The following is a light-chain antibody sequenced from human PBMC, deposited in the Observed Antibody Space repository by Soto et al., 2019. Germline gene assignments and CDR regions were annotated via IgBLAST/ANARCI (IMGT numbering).Light chain of an antibody. CDR3: CSYAGSYSLI. Sequence: QSALTQPPSVSGSPGQSVTISCTGTSSDVGGYNRVSWYQQPPGTAPKLIIYDVTKRPSGVPDRFSGSKSGNTASLTISGLQAEDEADYYCCSYAGSYSLIFGGGTQLTVL. CDR2: DVT. CDR1: SSDVGGYNR. J-gene: IGLJ2*01. V-gene: IGLV2-11*01.